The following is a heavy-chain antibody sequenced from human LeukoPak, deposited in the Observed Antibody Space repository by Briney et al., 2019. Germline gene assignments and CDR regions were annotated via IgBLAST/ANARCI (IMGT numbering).Heavy chain of an antibody. Sequence: GRSLRLSCAASGFSFSSCGMHWVRQAPGKGLEWVAVIWYDGDKKYYRDSVKGRLTISRDNSKNTLYLQMNGLRAEDTAVYYCAKPRTGAAGTNWYFDFWGRGTLVTVSS. CDR2: IWYDGDKK. CDR1: GFSFSSCG. D-gene: IGHD1-1*01. CDR3: AKPRTGAAGTNWYFDF. J-gene: IGHJ2*01. V-gene: IGHV3-33*06.